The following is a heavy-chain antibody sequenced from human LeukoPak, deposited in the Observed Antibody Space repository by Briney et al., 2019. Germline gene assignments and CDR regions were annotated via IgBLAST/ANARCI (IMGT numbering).Heavy chain of an antibody. CDR1: GFTFRRYG. D-gene: IGHD6-19*01. V-gene: IGHV3-30*02. CDR2: IRYDGSNK. Sequence: SGGSLRLSCAASGFTFRRYGMHWVRQAPGKGLEGVAFIRYDGSNKYYADHVKARFTISRDNSQNTLYLPMNSLRAEDTAVYYCATFPPVAGTNYWGQGTLVTVSS. CDR3: ATFPPVAGTNY. J-gene: IGHJ4*02.